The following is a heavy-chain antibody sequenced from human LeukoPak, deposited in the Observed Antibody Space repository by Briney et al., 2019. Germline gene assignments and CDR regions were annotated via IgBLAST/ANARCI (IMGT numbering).Heavy chain of an antibody. V-gene: IGHV3-30*18. Sequence: PGRSLRLSCAASGFTFSSYGMHWVRHAPGKGLVWVAVISYDGSNKYYADSVKGRFTISRDNSKNTLYLQMNSLRAEDTAVYYCAKDGNDFTYYFDYWGQGTLVTVSS. CDR1: GFTFSSYG. J-gene: IGHJ4*02. D-gene: IGHD1-26*01. CDR2: ISYDGSNK. CDR3: AKDGNDFTYYFDY.